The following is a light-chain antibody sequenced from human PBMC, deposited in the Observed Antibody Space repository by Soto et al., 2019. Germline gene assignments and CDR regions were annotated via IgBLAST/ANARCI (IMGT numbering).Light chain of an antibody. CDR2: STN. Sequence: QSGLTQPPSTSGTPGQRVTISCSGSRSNIGRSTVNWYQQLPGTAPKVLVYSTNQRPSGVPDRFSGSKSGTSASLAISGLQSEDEADYYCAAWDDTLSFWVFGGGTKVTVL. CDR3: AAWDDTLSFWV. CDR1: RSNIGRST. V-gene: IGLV1-44*01. J-gene: IGLJ3*02.